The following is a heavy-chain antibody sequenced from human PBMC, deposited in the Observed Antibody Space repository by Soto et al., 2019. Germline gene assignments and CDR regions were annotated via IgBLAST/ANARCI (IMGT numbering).Heavy chain of an antibody. CDR2: IYYSGRA. V-gene: IGHV4-59*08. CDR1: GGSISSYY. D-gene: IGHD2-15*01. CDR3: ARPAAVVAADAFDI. J-gene: IGHJ3*02. Sequence: LSLTCTVSGGSISSYYWSWIRQPPGKGLEWIGYIYYSGRANYNPSLKSRVTISVDTSKNQFSLKLNSVTAADTAVYYCARPAAVVAADAFDIWGQGTMVTVSS.